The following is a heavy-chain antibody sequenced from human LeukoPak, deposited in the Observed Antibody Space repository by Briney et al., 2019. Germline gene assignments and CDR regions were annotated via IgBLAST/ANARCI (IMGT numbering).Heavy chain of an antibody. CDR2: IKRKTDGGTT. CDR3: TTTVGLDAFDI. Sequence: KPGGSLRLSCAASGFTFSSAWVSWVRQAPGKGLEWVGRIKRKTDGGTTDYTAPVKGRFTISRDDSKNTVYLQMNSLKTEDTAVYVCTTTVGLDAFDIWGQGTMVTVSS. V-gene: IGHV3-15*01. J-gene: IGHJ3*02. CDR1: GFTFSSAW. D-gene: IGHD1-26*01.